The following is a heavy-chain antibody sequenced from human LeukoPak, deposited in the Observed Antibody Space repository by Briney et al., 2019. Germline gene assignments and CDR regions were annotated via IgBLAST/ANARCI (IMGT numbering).Heavy chain of an antibody. CDR2: INHSGST. Sequence: SETLSLTCAVYGGSFSGYYWSWIRQPPGKGXXXXXKINHSGSTNYDPSLKSRVTISVDTSKNQFSLKLSSVTAADTAVYYCARQRNDYGDFYFDSWGQGTLVTVSS. V-gene: IGHV4-34*01. J-gene: IGHJ4*02. CDR1: GGSFSGYY. CDR3: ARQRNDYGDFYFDS. D-gene: IGHD4-17*01.